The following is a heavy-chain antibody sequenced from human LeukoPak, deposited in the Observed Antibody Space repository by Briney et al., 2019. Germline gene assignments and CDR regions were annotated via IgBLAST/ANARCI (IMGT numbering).Heavy chain of an antibody. D-gene: IGHD6-13*01. Sequence: PSETLSLTCTVSGASISSYYWSWIRQPPGKGLEWIGFIYTSGSTNYNPSLKSRVTISVDTSKTHYSLKLSSVTAADTAVYYCARHGQYSSSWYGGPYYYYYMDVWGKGTTVTVSS. CDR3: ARHGQYSSSWYGGPYYYYYMDV. CDR1: GASISSYY. J-gene: IGHJ6*03. V-gene: IGHV4-4*09. CDR2: IYTSGST.